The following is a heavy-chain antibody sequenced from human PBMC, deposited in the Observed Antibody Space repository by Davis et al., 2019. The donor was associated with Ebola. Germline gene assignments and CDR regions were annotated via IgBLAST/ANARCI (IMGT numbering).Heavy chain of an antibody. J-gene: IGHJ6*02. D-gene: IGHD1-14*01. Sequence: AASVKVSCKASGGTLSNYAINWVRQAPGQGLEWMGGIIPIFGTPNYAQKFQGRVTITADESTSTAYMELSSLRAEDTAVYYCAKTTRGGMDVWGQGTTVTVSS. CDR3: AKTTRGGMDV. V-gene: IGHV1-69*13. CDR2: IIPIFGTP. CDR1: GGTLSNYA.